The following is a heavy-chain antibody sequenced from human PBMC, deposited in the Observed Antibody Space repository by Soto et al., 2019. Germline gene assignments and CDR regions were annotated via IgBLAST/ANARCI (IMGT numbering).Heavy chain of an antibody. D-gene: IGHD3-22*01. CDR2: ISYDGSNE. J-gene: IGHJ4*02. Sequence: GGSLRLSCAASGFTFSSYAMHWVRQAPGKGLEWVAVISYDGSNEYYADSVKGRFTISRDNSKNTLYLQMNSLRAEDTAVYYCARAVVITSHQLDYWGQGTLVTASS. CDR3: ARAVVITSHQLDY. V-gene: IGHV3-30-3*01. CDR1: GFTFSSYA.